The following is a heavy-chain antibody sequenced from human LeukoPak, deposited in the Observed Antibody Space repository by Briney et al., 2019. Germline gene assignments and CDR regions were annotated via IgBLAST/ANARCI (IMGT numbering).Heavy chain of an antibody. CDR2: IYSSGST. V-gene: IGHV3-53*01. CDR3: AKDYLGSSNAFNI. J-gene: IGHJ3*02. CDR1: GFTATTNY. Sequence: GGSLRLSRAGSGFTATTNYMSWVRQAPGKGLEWVSVIYSSGSTSYADSVKGRFTISRDNSKNTIYLQMNSLRVEDTAIYYCAKDYLGSSNAFNIWGQGTMVTVSP. D-gene: IGHD6-13*01.